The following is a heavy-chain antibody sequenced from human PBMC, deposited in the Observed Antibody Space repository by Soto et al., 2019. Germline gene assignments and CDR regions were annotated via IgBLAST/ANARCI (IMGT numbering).Heavy chain of an antibody. V-gene: IGHV3-30*18. D-gene: IGHD2-2*01. J-gene: IGHJ6*02. Sequence: QVQLVESGGGVVQPGRSLRLSCAASGFTFSSYGMHWVRQAPGKGLEWVAVISYDGSNKYYADSVKGRFTISRDNSKNTLYLQMNSLRAEDTAVYYCAKGTAIVLVPAAMNYYYGRDVWGQGTTVTVSS. CDR1: GFTFSSYG. CDR2: ISYDGSNK. CDR3: AKGTAIVLVPAAMNYYYGRDV.